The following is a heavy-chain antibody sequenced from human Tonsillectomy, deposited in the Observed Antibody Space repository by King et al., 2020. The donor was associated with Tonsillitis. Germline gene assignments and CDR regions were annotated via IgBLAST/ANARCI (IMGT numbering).Heavy chain of an antibody. CDR2: IWYDGSDK. D-gene: IGHD6-19*01. J-gene: IGHJ4*02. Sequence: VQLVESGGGVVQPGRSLRLSCAASGFTFSSYGMHWVRQAPGKGLEWVAIIWYDGSDKFYADSVKGRFTISRDNSKNTLYLQMNSLRAEDTAVYYCARDPTSSSGWYGLDYWGQGTLVTVSS. CDR3: ARDPTSSSGWYGLDY. CDR1: GFTFSSYG. V-gene: IGHV3-33*01.